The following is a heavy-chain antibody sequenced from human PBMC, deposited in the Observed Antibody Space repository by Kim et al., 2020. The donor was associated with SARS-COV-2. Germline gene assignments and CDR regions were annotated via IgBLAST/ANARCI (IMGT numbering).Heavy chain of an antibody. CDR1: GGSFSGYY. D-gene: IGHD7-27*01. CDR3: ARGPGHWGTPRGLYYYGMDV. V-gene: IGHV4-34*01. Sequence: SETLSLTCAVYGGSFSGYYWSWIRQPPGKGLEWIGEINHSGSTNYNPSLKSRVTISVDTSKNQFSLKLSSVTAADTAVYYCARGPGHWGTPRGLYYYGMDVWGQGTTVTVSS. J-gene: IGHJ6*02. CDR2: INHSGST.